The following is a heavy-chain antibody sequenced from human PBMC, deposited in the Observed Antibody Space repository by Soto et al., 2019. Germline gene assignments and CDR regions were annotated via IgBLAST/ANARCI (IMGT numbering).Heavy chain of an antibody. CDR1: GYTFSSYS. CDR2: SSTNSGNT. Sequence: ASVKVSCKPSGYTFSSYSINWVRQAPGQGLEWMAWSSTNSGNTHYAERLQGRVTVTLDKTARTAFMEMWGLTSDDTAVYFCARDNGYYDFWGQGTLVTVSS. CDR3: ARDNGYYDF. D-gene: IGHD2-8*01. J-gene: IGHJ4*02. V-gene: IGHV1-18*01.